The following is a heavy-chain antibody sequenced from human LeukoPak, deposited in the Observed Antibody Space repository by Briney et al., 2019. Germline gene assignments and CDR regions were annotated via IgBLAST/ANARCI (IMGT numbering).Heavy chain of an antibody. CDR1: GGSISSHY. CDR3: ARAVIAAAGKDGITTRFDP. J-gene: IGHJ5*02. D-gene: IGHD6-13*01. CDR2: IYYSGST. V-gene: IGHV4-59*11. Sequence: SETLSLTCTVSGGSISSHYWSWIRQPPGKGLEGIGYIYYSGSTNYNPSLKSRVAISVDTSKNQFSLKLSSVTAADTAVYYCARAVIAAAGKDGITTRFDPWGQGTLVTVSS.